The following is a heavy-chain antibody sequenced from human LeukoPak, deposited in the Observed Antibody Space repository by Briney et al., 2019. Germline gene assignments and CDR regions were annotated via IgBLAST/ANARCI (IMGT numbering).Heavy chain of an antibody. Sequence: GGSLRLSCAASGFTFSSYETNWVRQAPGKGLEWVSYISSSGSTIYYADSVKGRFTISRDNAKNSLYLQMNSLRAEDTAVYYCARDEGYSYGPSDYWGQGTLVTISS. CDR3: ARDEGYSYGPSDY. J-gene: IGHJ4*02. V-gene: IGHV3-48*03. CDR1: GFTFSSYE. D-gene: IGHD5-18*01. CDR2: ISSSGSTI.